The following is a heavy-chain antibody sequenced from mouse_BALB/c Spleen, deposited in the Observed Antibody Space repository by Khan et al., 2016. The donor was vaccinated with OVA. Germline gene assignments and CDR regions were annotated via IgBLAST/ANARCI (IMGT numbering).Heavy chain of an antibody. CDR3: AHPSYDPRSIDV. D-gene: IGHD2-3*01. CDR1: DFNFKDTY. Sequence: VQLKQSGAELVKPGASVKLSCTASDFNFKDTYIHWVKQRPEQGLEWIGRIAPATGNSKYDPKFQGKATITADTSSNTSYLQLSSLTSEDTAVYYVAHPSYDPRSIDVWGEGTTVTVSS. J-gene: IGHJ1*01. CDR2: IAPATGNS. V-gene: IGHV14-3*02.